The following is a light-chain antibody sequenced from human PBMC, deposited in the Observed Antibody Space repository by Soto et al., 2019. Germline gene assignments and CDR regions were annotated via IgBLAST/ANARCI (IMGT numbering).Light chain of an antibody. Sequence: EIVLTQSPATLSVSPGERATLSCRTSQSVASNLAWYQQKPGQAPRLLIYGAFIRAPGFPVRFRGTGSGSDFTLTISSLEPEDFAVYYCQQRSNWPPITFGQGTRLEIK. V-gene: IGKV3-11*01. CDR2: GAF. CDR1: QSVASN. CDR3: QQRSNWPPIT. J-gene: IGKJ5*01.